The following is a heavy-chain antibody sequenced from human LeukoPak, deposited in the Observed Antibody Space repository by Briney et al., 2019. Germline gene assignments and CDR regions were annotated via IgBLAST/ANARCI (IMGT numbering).Heavy chain of an antibody. D-gene: IGHD3-3*01. CDR3: ATTDIDFWSGSTHTQNWFDP. J-gene: IGHJ5*02. CDR2: FDPEDGET. Sequence: ASVKASCKVSGYTLTQLSMHWVRQAPGKGLEWMGGFDPEDGETIYAQKFQGRVTMTEDTSTDTAYMELSSLRSEDTAVYYCATTDIDFWSGSTHTQNWFDPWGQGTLVTVSS. V-gene: IGHV1-24*01. CDR1: GYTLTQLS.